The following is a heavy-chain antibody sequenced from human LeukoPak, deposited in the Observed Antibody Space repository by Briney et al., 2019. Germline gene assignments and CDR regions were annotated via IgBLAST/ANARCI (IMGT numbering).Heavy chain of an antibody. D-gene: IGHD2-15*01. J-gene: IGHJ4*02. V-gene: IGHV3-72*01. CDR3: ANGGVADTSNHD. CDR1: GFTFSDHY. Sequence: GGSLRLSCAASGFTFSDHYMDWVRQAPGKGLEWVGRTRNKANSYTTEYAASVKGRFTISRDDSKNSLYLQMNSLKTEDTAVYYCANGGVADTSNHDWGQGTLVSVSS. CDR2: TRNKANSYTT.